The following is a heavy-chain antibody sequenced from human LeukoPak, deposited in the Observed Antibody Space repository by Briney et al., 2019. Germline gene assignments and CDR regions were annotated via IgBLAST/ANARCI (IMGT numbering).Heavy chain of an antibody. J-gene: IGHJ4*02. CDR3: ARHAYHDDNSDYYFGY. V-gene: IGHV5-51*01. CDR2: IYPGESDI. CDR1: GYSFTSYW. Sequence: GESLKISCKGFGYSFTSYWIGWVRQMPGKGLEWVGLIYPGESDIRYSPSFQGQVTISADKSISTAYLQWSSLKASDTAMNYCARHAYHDDNSDYYFGYWGQGTLVTVSS. D-gene: IGHD3-22*01.